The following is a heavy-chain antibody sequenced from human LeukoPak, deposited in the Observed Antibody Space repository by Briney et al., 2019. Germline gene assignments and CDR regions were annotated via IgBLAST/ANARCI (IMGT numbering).Heavy chain of an antibody. J-gene: IGHJ4*02. CDR2: ISGSGGST. Sequence: GGSLRLSCAASGFTFSSYAMSWVRQAPGKGLEWVSAISGSGGSTYYADSVKGRFTISRDNSNHMLYLQMNSLTAEDTAIYYCAKDDDWLRFEHWGRGTPVSVSS. V-gene: IGHV3-23*01. CDR1: GFTFSSYA. D-gene: IGHD5-12*01. CDR3: AKDDDWLRFEH.